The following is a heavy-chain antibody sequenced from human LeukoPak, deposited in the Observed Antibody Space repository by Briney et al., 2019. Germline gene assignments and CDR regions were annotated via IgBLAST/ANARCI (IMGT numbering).Heavy chain of an antibody. CDR3: ARASTIFGHFAY. V-gene: IGHV4-39*07. Sequence: SETLSLTCAISGGSISGTPYYWGWIRPPPGMGLEWIGSIYYSGSPYYNPSLKSRPTISVDTSKNQFSLKLTSLTPADTAVYYCARASTIFGHFAYWGRGTLVTVSS. J-gene: IGHJ4*02. CDR1: GGSISGTPYY. CDR2: IYYSGSP. D-gene: IGHD3-3*01.